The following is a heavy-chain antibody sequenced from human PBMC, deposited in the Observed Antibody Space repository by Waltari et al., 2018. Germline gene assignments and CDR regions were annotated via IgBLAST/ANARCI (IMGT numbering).Heavy chain of an antibody. D-gene: IGHD5-12*01. Sequence: KGLEWVSVIYSGCSTYYADSVKGRFTISRHNSKNTLYLQMNSLRAEDTAVYYCARTYSGYDSYYYYGMDVWGQGTTVTVSS. J-gene: IGHJ6*02. V-gene: IGHV3-53*04. CDR2: IYSGCST. CDR3: ARTYSGYDSYYYYGMDV.